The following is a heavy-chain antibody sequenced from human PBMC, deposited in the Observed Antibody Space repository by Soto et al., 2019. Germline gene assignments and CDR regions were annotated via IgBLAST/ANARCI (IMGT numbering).Heavy chain of an antibody. Sequence: QVQLVQSGAEVKKPGASVKVSCKASGYAFTTYDINWVRQATGQGLEWMGWINPNSGNTGYTQQFQGRVTMTRSTSISTVYMELSSLRSDDTAVYYCVRAPRTDSSPWFYWGQGTLVTVSS. J-gene: IGHJ4*02. CDR1: GYAFTTYD. CDR2: INPNSGNT. D-gene: IGHD6-13*01. CDR3: VRAPRTDSSPWFY. V-gene: IGHV1-8*01.